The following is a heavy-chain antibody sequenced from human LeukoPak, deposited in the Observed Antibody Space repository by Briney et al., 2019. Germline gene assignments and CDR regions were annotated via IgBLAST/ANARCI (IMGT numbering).Heavy chain of an antibody. J-gene: IGHJ4*02. D-gene: IGHD3-3*01. CDR2: ISGNGGST. V-gene: IGHV3-64D*09. Sequence: GGSLRLSCSASGFTFSSYPMHWVRQAPGKGLEYVSAISGNGGSTHYADSVKGRFTISRDNSKNTLYLQMSSLRTEDTAVYYCVKAQYDFWSGLDYWGQGTLVTVSS. CDR3: VKAQYDFWSGLDY. CDR1: GFTFSSYP.